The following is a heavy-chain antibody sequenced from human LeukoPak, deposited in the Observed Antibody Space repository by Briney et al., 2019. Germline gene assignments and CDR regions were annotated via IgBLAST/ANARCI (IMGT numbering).Heavy chain of an antibody. Sequence: KPSETLSLTCAVYGGSLSGYYWSWIRQPPGKGLEWIGEINHSGSTNYNPSLKSRVTISVDTSKNQFSLKLSSVTAADTAVYYCARDKQLVRGFYYYYYYTDVWGKGTTVTVSS. V-gene: IGHV4-34*01. CDR2: INHSGST. D-gene: IGHD6-6*01. J-gene: IGHJ6*03. CDR3: ARDKQLVRGFYYYYYYTDV. CDR1: GGSLSGYY.